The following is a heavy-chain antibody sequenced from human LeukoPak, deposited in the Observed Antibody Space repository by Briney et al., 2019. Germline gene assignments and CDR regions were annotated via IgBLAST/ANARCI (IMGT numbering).Heavy chain of an antibody. D-gene: IGHD3-22*01. V-gene: IGHV4-30-4*01. Sequence: PSETLSLTCTVSGGSISSGDHYWSWIRQPPGKGLEWIGYIYYSGSTYYNPSLKSRVTISVDTSKNQFSLKLSSVTAADTAVYYCAREADYYDSSGYYYSPLYYFDYWGQGTLVTVSS. J-gene: IGHJ4*02. CDR1: GGSISSGDHY. CDR2: IYYSGST. CDR3: AREADYYDSSGYYYSPLYYFDY.